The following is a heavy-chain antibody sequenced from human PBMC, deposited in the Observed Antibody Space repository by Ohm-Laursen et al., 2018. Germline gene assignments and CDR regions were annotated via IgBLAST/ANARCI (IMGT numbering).Heavy chain of an antibody. J-gene: IGHJ4*02. D-gene: IGHD3-16*02. CDR1: GGSISSYY. CDR3: ARIDDYVWGSYRPYYFDY. CDR2: IYYSGST. V-gene: IGHV4-39*01. Sequence: GTLSLTCTVSGGSISSYYWGWIRQPPGKGLEWIGSIYYSGSTYYNPSLKSRVTISVDTSKNQFSLKLSSVTAADTAVYYCARIDDYVWGSYRPYYFDYWGQGTLVTVSS.